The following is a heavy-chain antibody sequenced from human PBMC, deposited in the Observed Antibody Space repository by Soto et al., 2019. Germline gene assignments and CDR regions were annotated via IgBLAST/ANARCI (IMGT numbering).Heavy chain of an antibody. V-gene: IGHV1-69*02. D-gene: IGHD3-10*01. CDR3: ARSYGSGYRAFDY. Sequence: QVQLVQSGAEVKRPGSSVKVSCKASGDTFNFYSINWVRQAPGLGLEWMGRVNPIVSMSNYAQKFQGRVKMTPNKTPSTPYMELSSLRPEDKDLYHWARSYGSGYRAFDYWGKGALVTVSS. CDR1: GDTFNFYS. J-gene: IGHJ4*02. CDR2: VNPIVSMS.